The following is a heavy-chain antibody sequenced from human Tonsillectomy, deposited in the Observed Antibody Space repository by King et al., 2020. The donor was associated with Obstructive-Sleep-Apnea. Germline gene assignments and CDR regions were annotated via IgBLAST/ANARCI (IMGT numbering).Heavy chain of an antibody. CDR3: ATEGRSSGKAGAFSY. Sequence: QLVQSGGGVVQPGGSLRLSCSASGLIFSASVIHGVRRAPVKGLEWVAFTSQDESIKFYRESVRGRFTISRDNSENTLFLQMKSLIPDDTATFYCATEGRSSGKAGAFSYWGKGTLVTVS. D-gene: IGHD6-19*01. CDR2: TSQDESIK. V-gene: IGHV3-30*04. CDR1: GLIFSASV. J-gene: IGHJ1*01.